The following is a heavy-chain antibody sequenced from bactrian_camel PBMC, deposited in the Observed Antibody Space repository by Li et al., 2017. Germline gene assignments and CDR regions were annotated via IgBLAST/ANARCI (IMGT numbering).Heavy chain of an antibody. D-gene: IGHD5*01. V-gene: IGHV3-2*01. J-gene: IGHJ4*01. CDR2: IHTGGGNI. Sequence: HVQLVESGGGEVQPGESLRLSCTASGFAFSSYYTTWVRQAPGKGLEWVSSIHTGGGNIYYSDSVRGRFTISRDDATKTLFLQLNSLKTEDTAKYYCTPGVYWGQGTQVTVS. CDR1: GFAFSSYY. CDR3: TPGVY.